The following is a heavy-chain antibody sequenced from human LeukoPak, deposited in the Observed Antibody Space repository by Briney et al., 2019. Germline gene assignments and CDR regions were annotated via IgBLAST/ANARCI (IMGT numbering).Heavy chain of an antibody. Sequence: SETLSLTCTVSGGSISSSSYYWAWIRQPPGKGLEWIGSIYYSGSTYYNPSLKSLVTISVDTSKNQFSLKLSSVTAADTAVYYCASRQELAPYYFDYWGQGTLVSASS. D-gene: IGHD6-13*01. J-gene: IGHJ4*02. CDR1: GGSISSSSYY. CDR3: ASRQELAPYYFDY. CDR2: IYYSGST. V-gene: IGHV4-39*01.